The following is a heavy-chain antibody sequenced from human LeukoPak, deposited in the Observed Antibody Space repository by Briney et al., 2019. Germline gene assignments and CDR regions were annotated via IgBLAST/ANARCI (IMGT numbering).Heavy chain of an antibody. CDR3: ARLKDDVTKFDY. CDR1: GFSFSRYW. J-gene: IGHJ4*02. V-gene: IGHV3-7*01. CDR2: INQDVSRI. D-gene: IGHD2-8*01. Sequence: PGRSLRLSCAGSGFSFSRYWMAWVRQAPGKGLEWVASINQDVSRIHYVDSVQGRFTISRDNAKNSLFLQMNSLRVEDTAVYFCARLKDDVTKFDYWGQGTLVTVSS.